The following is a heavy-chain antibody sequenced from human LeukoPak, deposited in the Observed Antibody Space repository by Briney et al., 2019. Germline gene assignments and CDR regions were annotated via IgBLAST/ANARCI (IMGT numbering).Heavy chain of an antibody. CDR3: ARKPNYYRSYNFVMNV. CDR2: ISSRGNAI. D-gene: IGHD3-22*01. Sequence: PGGSLRLSCAASGFSLTTYHMNWLRQAPGKGLEWVSYISSRGNAIYYADSVKGRFTISRDSAKTSLYMQLKSLRDEDTAVYYCARKPNYYRSYNFVMNVWSQGTTVTVSS. J-gene: IGHJ6*02. V-gene: IGHV3-48*02. CDR1: GFSLTTYH.